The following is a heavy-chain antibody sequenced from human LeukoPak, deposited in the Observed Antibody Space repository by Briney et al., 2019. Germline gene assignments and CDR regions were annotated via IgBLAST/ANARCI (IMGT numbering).Heavy chain of an antibody. D-gene: IGHD6-13*01. Sequence: GGSLRLSCAASGFTFSSYAMTWVRQAPGKGLEWVSTISGSGDRTYYADFVKGRFTVSRDNPKNTLYLQMSSLRAEDTAVYYCANTFGGIMATAGDYWGQGTLVTVSS. CDR2: ISGSGDRT. CDR1: GFTFSSYA. J-gene: IGHJ4*02. CDR3: ANTFGGIMATAGDY. V-gene: IGHV3-23*01.